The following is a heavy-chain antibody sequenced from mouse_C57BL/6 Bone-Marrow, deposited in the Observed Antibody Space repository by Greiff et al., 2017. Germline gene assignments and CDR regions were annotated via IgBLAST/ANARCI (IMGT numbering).Heavy chain of an antibody. D-gene: IGHD2-3*01. Sequence: QVQLQQPGAELVMPGASVKLSCKASGYTFTSYWMHWVKQRPGQGLEWIGEIDPSDSYTNYNQKFKGKSTLTVDKSSSTAYMQLSSLTSEDSAVYYCARYEGYYVDNYFDYWGQVTTLTVSS. CDR1: GYTFTSYW. J-gene: IGHJ2*01. CDR3: ARYEGYYVDNYFDY. V-gene: IGHV1-69*01. CDR2: IDPSDSYT.